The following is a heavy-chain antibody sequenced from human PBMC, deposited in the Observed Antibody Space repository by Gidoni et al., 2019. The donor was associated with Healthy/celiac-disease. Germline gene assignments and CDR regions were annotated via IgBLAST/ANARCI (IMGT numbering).Heavy chain of an antibody. D-gene: IGHD2-8*01. J-gene: IGHJ4*02. CDR2: INWNGGST. Sequence: EVQLVACGGGVVRPGGSLRRAWSASGVAFADYGMSWVRQAPGKGLEWVSGINWNGGSTGYADSVKGRFTISRDNAKNSLYLQMNSLRAEDTALYYCAREDPTGVWKYFDYWGQGTLVTVSS. CDR1: GVAFADYG. CDR3: AREDPTGVWKYFDY. V-gene: IGHV3-20*04.